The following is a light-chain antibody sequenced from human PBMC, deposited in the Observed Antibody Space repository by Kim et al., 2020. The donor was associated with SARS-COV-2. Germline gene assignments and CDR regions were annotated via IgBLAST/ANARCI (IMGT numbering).Light chain of an antibody. V-gene: IGLV3-21*04. CDR3: QVWDSSIDQGV. J-gene: IGLJ2*01. CDR1: NIGSKS. CDR2: YDS. Sequence: SYELTQPPSVSVAPGKTARITCGGNNIGSKSVHWYQQKLGQAPVLVIYYDSDRPSGIPERFSGSNSGNTATLTISRVEAGDEADYYCQVWDSSIDQGVFG.